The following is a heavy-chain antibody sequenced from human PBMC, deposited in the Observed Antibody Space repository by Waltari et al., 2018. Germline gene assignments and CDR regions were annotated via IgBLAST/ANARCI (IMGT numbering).Heavy chain of an antibody. CDR1: GGTFSSYA. CDR3: ARETRESSAFDI. J-gene: IGHJ3*02. CDR2: IIPIFGTA. V-gene: IGHV1-69*05. D-gene: IGHD3-10*01. Sequence: QVQLVQSGAEVKKPGSSVKVSCKASGGTFSSYAISWVRQAPGQGLEWMGGIIPIFGTANYAQKFQGRVTMTRDTSISTAYMELSRLRSDDTAVYYCARETRESSAFDIWGQGTMVTVSS.